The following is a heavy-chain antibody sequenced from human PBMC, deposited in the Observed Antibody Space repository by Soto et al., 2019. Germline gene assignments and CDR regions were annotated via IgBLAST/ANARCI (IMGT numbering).Heavy chain of an antibody. Sequence: SETLSLTCGVSGDTISTGGYSWGWIRQPPGKGLEWIGSIYSIGNTYYNPSLKSGVTISADTSKNQFSLNLISVTAADTAVYYCRRSSRYSTDVWGQGITVTVSS. V-gene: IGHV4-39*01. CDR3: RRSSRYSTDV. J-gene: IGHJ6*02. D-gene: IGHD6-19*01. CDR1: GDTISTGGYS. CDR2: IYSIGNT.